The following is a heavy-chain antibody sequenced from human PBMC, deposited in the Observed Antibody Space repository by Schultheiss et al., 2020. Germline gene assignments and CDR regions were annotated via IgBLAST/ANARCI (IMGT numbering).Heavy chain of an antibody. CDR1: GGTFSSYA. D-gene: IGHD4-17*01. Sequence: ASVTVSGKASGGTFSSYAISWVRQAPGQGLEWMGWINPNSGGTNYAQKFQGRVTMTRDTSTSTVYMELSSLRSEDTAVYYCARRAYGWARVTQYYFDYWGQGTLVTVSS. CDR2: INPNSGGT. CDR3: ARRAYGWARVTQYYFDY. V-gene: IGHV1-8*02. J-gene: IGHJ4*02.